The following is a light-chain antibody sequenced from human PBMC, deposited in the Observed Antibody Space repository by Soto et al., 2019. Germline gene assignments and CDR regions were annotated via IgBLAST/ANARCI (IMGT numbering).Light chain of an antibody. J-gene: IGKJ2*01. V-gene: IGKV3-15*01. CDR3: QQYNNWPPLYT. CDR1: QSVSSN. Sequence: EIVMTQSPATLSVSPGERANLSCRASQSVSSNLAWYQQKPGQAPRLLIYGASTRATGIPARFSGSGSGTAFTLTFSSLQSEDFAVYYCQQYNNWPPLYTFGQGTKLEIK. CDR2: GAS.